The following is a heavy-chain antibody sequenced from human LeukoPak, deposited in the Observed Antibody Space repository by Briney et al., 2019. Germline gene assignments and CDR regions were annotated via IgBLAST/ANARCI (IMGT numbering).Heavy chain of an antibody. D-gene: IGHD4-11*01. CDR1: GGSISSSSYY. J-gene: IGHJ3*02. CDR2: IYYSGST. V-gene: IGHV4-39*01. Sequence: SETLSLTCTVSGGSISSSSYYWGWIRQPPGKGLEWIGSIYYSGSTYYNPSLKSRVTISVDTSKNQFSLKLSSVTAADTAVYYYARTPSKAQSFDIWGQGTMVTVSS. CDR3: ARTPSKAQSFDI.